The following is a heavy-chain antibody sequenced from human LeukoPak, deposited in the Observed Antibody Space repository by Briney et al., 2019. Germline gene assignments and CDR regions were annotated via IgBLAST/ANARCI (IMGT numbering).Heavy chain of an antibody. Sequence: SETLSLTCTVSGGSISSSSYYWGWIRQPPGKGLEWIGSIYYSGSTYYSPSLKSRVTISVDTSKNQLSLKLSSVTAADTAVYYCARLGYSYYYYMDVWGKGTTVTVSS. CDR1: GGSISSSSYY. D-gene: IGHD3-22*01. CDR2: IYYSGST. V-gene: IGHV4-39*01. CDR3: ARLGYSYYYYMDV. J-gene: IGHJ6*03.